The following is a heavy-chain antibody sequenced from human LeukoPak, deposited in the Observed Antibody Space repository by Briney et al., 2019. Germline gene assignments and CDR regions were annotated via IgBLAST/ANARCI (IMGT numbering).Heavy chain of an antibody. D-gene: IGHD6-13*01. Sequence: ASVKVSCKVSGYTLTELSMHWVRQAPGKGLEWMGGFDVEDAETIYAQKFQGRVTMTGDTSTDTAYMELSSLRSEDTAVYYCAREQQLDYYYYYMDVWGKGTTVTVSS. J-gene: IGHJ6*03. CDR1: GYTLTELS. V-gene: IGHV1-24*01. CDR3: AREQQLDYYYYYMDV. CDR2: FDVEDAET.